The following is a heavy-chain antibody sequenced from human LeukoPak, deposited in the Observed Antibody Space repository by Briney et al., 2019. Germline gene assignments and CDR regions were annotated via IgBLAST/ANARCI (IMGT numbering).Heavy chain of an antibody. CDR2: IYYSGST. CDR1: GGSISSYY. Sequence: SSETLSLTCTVSGGSISSYYWSWIRQPPGKGLEWIGYIYYSGSTNYNPSLKSRVTMSVDTSKNQFSLKLSSVTAADTAVYYCARGTRAAILYFDYWGQGTLVTVSS. V-gene: IGHV4-59*12. J-gene: IGHJ4*02. CDR3: ARGTRAAILYFDY. D-gene: IGHD2-2*02.